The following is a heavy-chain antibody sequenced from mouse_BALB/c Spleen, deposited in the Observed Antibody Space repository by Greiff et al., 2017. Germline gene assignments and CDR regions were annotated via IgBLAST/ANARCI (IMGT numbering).Heavy chain of an antibody. CDR1: GFSLTSYD. V-gene: IGHV2-9-2*01. D-gene: IGHD4-1*01. CDR3: VRAGTLYYAMDY. CDR2: IWTGGGT. J-gene: IGHJ4*01. Sequence: VMLVESGPGLVAPSQSLSITCTVSGFSLTSYDISWIRQPPGKGLEWLGVIWTGGGTNYNSAFMSRLSISKDNSKSQVFLKMNSLQTDDTAIYYCVRAGTLYYAMDYWGQGTSVTVSS.